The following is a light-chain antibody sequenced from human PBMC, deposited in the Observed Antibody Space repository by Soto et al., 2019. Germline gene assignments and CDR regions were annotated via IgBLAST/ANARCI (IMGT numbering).Light chain of an antibody. Sequence: ENVLTQSPGTLSLSPGERATLSCRASLSVTSYLAWYQKKPGQPPRLLIYGAYNRPTGIPDRFTGSGSGTDFTLTISRLQPEDFAVYYCQQYGSSPWTFGQGTKVDIK. CDR2: GAY. CDR3: QQYGSSPWT. CDR1: LSVTSY. J-gene: IGKJ1*01. V-gene: IGKV3-20*01.